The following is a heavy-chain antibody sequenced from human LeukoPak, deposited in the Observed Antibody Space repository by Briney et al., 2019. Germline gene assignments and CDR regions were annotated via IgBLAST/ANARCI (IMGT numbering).Heavy chain of an antibody. CDR3: ARVRVGGGSYGGLDY. J-gene: IGHJ4*02. Sequence: ASVKVSCKASGYTFTGYYMHWVRQAPGQGLEWLGWINPNSGGTNYAEEFQDRVTMTRDTSISTAYMELSSLKSDDTAVYYCARVRVGGGSYGGLDYWGQGTLVTVS. V-gene: IGHV1-2*02. CDR1: GYTFTGYY. CDR2: INPNSGGT. D-gene: IGHD1-26*01.